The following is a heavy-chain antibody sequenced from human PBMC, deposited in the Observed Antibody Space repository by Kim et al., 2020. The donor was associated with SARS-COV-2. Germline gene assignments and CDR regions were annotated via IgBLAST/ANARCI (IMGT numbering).Heavy chain of an antibody. J-gene: IGHJ4*02. CDR2: IRSKANSYAT. V-gene: IGHV3-73*01. CDR1: GFTFSGSA. D-gene: IGHD3-10*01. CDR3: TRGITMVRGE. Sequence: GGSLRLSCAASGFTFSGSAMHWVRQASGKGLEWVGRIRSKANSYATAYAASVKGRFTISRDDSKNTAYLQMNSLKTEDTAVYYCTRGITMVRGEWGQGTLVTVSS.